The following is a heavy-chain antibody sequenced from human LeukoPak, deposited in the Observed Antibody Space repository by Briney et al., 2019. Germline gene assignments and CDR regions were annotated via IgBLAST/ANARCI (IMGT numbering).Heavy chain of an antibody. J-gene: IGHJ5*02. Sequence: GESLKISCKGSGYSFTSYWIGWVRQRPGKGLEWMWIIYPGDSDTRYSPSFQGQVTISADKSISTAYLQWSSPKASDTAMYYCARHSHSSSWYNWFDPWGQGTLVTVSS. CDR2: IYPGDSDT. CDR3: ARHSHSSSWYNWFDP. CDR1: GYSFTSYW. D-gene: IGHD6-13*01. V-gene: IGHV5-51*01.